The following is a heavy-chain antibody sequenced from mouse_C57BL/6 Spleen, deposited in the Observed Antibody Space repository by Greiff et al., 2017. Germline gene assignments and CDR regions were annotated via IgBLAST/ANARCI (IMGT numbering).Heavy chain of an antibody. D-gene: IGHD2-1*01. CDR1: GYSITSGYY. V-gene: IGHV3-6*01. J-gene: IGHJ4*01. CDR2: ISYDGSN. Sequence: DVQLVESGPGLVKPSQSLSLTCSVTGYSITSGYYWNWIRQFPGNKLEWMGYISYDGSNNYNPSLKNRISITRDTSKNQFFLKLNSVTTEDTATYYCARDRIYYGNYVDAMDYWGQGTSVTVSS. CDR3: ARDRIYYGNYVDAMDY.